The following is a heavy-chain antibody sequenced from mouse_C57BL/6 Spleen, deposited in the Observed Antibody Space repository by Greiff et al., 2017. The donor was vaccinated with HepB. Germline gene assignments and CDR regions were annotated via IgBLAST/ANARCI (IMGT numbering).Heavy chain of an antibody. Sequence: EVKVVESGAELVRPGASVKLSCTASGFNIKDDYMHWVKQRPEQGLEWIGWIDPENGDTEYASKFQGKATITADTSSNTAYLQLSSLTSEDTAVYYCTTQATRAMDYWGQGTSVTVSS. J-gene: IGHJ4*01. CDR3: TTQATRAMDY. D-gene: IGHD3-2*02. CDR2: IDPENGDT. V-gene: IGHV14-4*01. CDR1: GFNIKDDY.